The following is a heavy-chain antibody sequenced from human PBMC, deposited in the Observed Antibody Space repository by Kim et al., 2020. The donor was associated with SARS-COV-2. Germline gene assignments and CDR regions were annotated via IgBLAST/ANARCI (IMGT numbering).Heavy chain of an antibody. J-gene: IGHJ5*02. CDR1: GFSISSGYY. Sequence: SETLSLTCAVSGFSISSGYYWGWIRQPPGKGLEWIGSMSRSGSTDYNPSLKGRVTISADTYQNQFSLKVTAVTAADTAVYYCARVRYFDRFPHNWFDPWGPGTLVVVSS. CDR2: MSRSGST. V-gene: IGHV4-38-2*01. D-gene: IGHD3-9*01. CDR3: ARVRYFDRFPHNWFDP.